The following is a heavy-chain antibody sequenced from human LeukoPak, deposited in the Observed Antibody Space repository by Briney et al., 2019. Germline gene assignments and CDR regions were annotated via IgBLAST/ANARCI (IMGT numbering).Heavy chain of an antibody. J-gene: IGHJ4*02. CDR2: IIPDGSDK. D-gene: IGHD3-22*01. CDR3: AKSGSGYAMIVGDYFDY. V-gene: IGHV3-30*02. CDR1: GFAFSSFS. Sequence: GGSLRLSCAASGFAFSSFSMHWVRQAPGKGLEHLAFIIPDGSDKYHADSVKGRFTISRDNSKNTLYLQMNSLRAEDTAVYYCAKSGSGYAMIVGDYFDYWGQGTLVTVSS.